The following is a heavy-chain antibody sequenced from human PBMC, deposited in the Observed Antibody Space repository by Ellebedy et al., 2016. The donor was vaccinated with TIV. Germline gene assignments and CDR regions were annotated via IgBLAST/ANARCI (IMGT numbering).Heavy chain of an antibody. D-gene: IGHD1-26*01. CDR1: GFTFSNYW. J-gene: IGHJ3*02. Sequence: GESLKISXAASGFTFSNYWMHWVRQAPGKGLVWVSQIKTDGSSANYADSVKGRFTISRDNAKNSLYLQMNSLRADDTALYYCSKDMGWELQGDDHAFDIWGQGRMVTVSS. CDR2: IKTDGSSA. V-gene: IGHV3-74*01. CDR3: SKDMGWELQGDDHAFDI.